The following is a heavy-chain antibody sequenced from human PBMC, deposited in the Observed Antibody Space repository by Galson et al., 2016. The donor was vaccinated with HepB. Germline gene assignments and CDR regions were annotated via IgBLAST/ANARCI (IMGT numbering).Heavy chain of an antibody. V-gene: IGHV1-46*01. J-gene: IGHJ3*02. Sequence: SVKVSCKASGYTFTSYYMHWVRQAPGQGLEWMGMINHTSGSSSYSQKFQRRVTMTRDTSTSAVYMELSSLGSEDTAVYYCARARGGYDSSPNQRDFEIWGQGTMVTVSS. CDR1: GYTFTSYY. D-gene: IGHD3-22*01. CDR3: ARARGGYDSSPNQRDFEI. CDR2: INHTSGSS.